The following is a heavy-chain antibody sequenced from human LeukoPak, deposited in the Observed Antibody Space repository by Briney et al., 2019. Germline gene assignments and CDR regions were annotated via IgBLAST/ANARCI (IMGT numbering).Heavy chain of an antibody. V-gene: IGHV1-2*04. CDR1: GYTFTGYY. D-gene: IGHD4-11*01. CDR2: INPNSGGT. Sequence: ASVKVSCKASGYTFTGYYMHWVRQAPGQGLEWMGWINPNSGGTNYAQKFQGWVTMTRDTSISTAYMELSRLRSDDTAVYYCARDGDDYSPGWFDPWGQGTLVTVSS. J-gene: IGHJ5*02. CDR3: ARDGDDYSPGWFDP.